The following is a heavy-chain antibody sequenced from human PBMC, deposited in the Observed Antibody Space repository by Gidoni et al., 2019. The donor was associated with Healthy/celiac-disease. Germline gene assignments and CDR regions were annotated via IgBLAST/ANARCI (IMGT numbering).Heavy chain of an antibody. CDR1: GGSISRGGYY. V-gene: IGHV4-31*03. CDR2: IYYSGST. D-gene: IGHD2-2*01. CDR3: AREVVVVPAAPGPIDY. J-gene: IGHJ4*02. Sequence: QVPLQESCPGLVKPSPTLSLTCTVSGGSISRGGYYWSWIRQHPGKGLEWIGYIYYSGSTYYNPSLKSRVTISVDTSKNQFSLKLSSVTAADTAVYYCAREVVVVPAAPGPIDYWGQGTLVTVSS.